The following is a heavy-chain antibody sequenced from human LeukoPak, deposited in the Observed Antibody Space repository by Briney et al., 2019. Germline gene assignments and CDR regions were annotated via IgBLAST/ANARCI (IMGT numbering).Heavy chain of an antibody. CDR2: ISAYNGNT. J-gene: IGHJ4*02. V-gene: IGHV1-18*01. Sequence: ASVKVSCKASGYTFTSYGISWVRQAPGQGLEWMGWISAYNGNTNYAQKLQGRVTMTTDTSTSTAYIELRSLRSDDTAMYYCARADYYDSSGYYDYWGQGTLVTVSS. CDR1: GYTFTSYG. CDR3: ARADYYDSSGYYDY. D-gene: IGHD3-22*01.